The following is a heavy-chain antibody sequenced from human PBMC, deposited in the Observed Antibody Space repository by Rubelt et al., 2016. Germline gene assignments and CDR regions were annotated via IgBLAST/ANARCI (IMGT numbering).Heavy chain of an antibody. V-gene: IGHV3-74*01. CDR3: AKGMDIVVVPAAIFDY. J-gene: IGHJ4*02. Sequence: GKGLVWVSRINSDGSSTSYADSVKGRFTISRDNSKNTLYLQMNSLRAEDTAVYYCAKGMDIVVVPAAIFDYWGQGTLVTVSS. D-gene: IGHD2-2*03. CDR2: INSDGSST.